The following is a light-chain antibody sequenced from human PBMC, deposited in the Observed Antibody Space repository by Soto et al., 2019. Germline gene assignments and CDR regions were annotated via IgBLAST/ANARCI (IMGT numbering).Light chain of an antibody. CDR2: NND. J-gene: IGLJ1*01. CDR1: TSNIGDNP. Sequence: QSVLPQPPSASATPGQRGTISCSGGTSNIGDNPVNWYQHLPGAAPTLLIYNNDQRPSGVPDRFSGSKSGASASLAISGLRSEDEADYYCSTWDDALDAYVFGTGTKLTVL. CDR3: STWDDALDAYV. V-gene: IGLV1-44*01.